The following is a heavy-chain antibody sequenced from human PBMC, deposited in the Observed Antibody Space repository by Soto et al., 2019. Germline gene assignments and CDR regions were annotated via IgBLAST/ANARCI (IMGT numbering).Heavy chain of an antibody. D-gene: IGHD5-12*01. V-gene: IGHV3-23*01. CDR3: AKNQGSSGYDRTLDY. Sequence: GGSLKLSCAASGFTFSSYAMSWVRQAPGKGLEWVSAISGSGGSTYYADSVKGRFTISRDNSKNTLYLQMNSLRAEDTAVYYCAKNQGSSGYDRTLDYWGQGTLVTVSS. CDR2: ISGSGGST. CDR1: GFTFSSYA. J-gene: IGHJ4*02.